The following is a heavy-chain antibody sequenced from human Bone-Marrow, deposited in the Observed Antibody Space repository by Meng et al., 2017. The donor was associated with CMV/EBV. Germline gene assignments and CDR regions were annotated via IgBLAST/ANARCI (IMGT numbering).Heavy chain of an antibody. V-gene: IGHV3-21*01. CDR2: ISSSSYI. CDR3: ARLWGVRGYYFDY. J-gene: IGHJ4*02. D-gene: IGHD3-10*01. CDR1: GFTFSSYS. Sequence: GGSLRLSCAASGFTFSSYSMNWVRQAPGKGLEWVSSISSSSYIYYADSVKGRFTISRDNAKNSLYLQMNSLRAEDTAVYYCARLWGVRGYYFDYWGQGTLVTVSS.